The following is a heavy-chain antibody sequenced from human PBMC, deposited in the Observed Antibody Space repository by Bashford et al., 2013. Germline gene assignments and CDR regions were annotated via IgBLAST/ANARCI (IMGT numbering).Heavy chain of an antibody. V-gene: IGHV3-23*01. CDR1: GFTFSTQG. CDR3: AKDQDDYIWGNYFDY. D-gene: IGHD3-16*01. CDR2: ISGSGGST. Sequence: GGSLRLSCTASGFTFSTQGMTWVRQAPGKGLEWVSAISGSGGSTYYADSVKGRFTISRDNSKNTLYLQMNSLRAEDTAVYYCAKDQDDYIWGNYFDYWGQGTLVTVSS. J-gene: IGHJ4*02.